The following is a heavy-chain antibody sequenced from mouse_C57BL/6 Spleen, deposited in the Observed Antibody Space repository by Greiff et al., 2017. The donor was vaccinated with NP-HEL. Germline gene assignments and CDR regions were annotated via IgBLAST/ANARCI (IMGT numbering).Heavy chain of an antibody. CDR1: GYSITSGYY. CDR2: ISYDGSN. V-gene: IGHV3-6*01. D-gene: IGHD4-1*01. CDR3: AREGLGYFDY. Sequence: VQLKESGPGLVKPSQSLSLTCSVTGYSITSGYYWNWIRQFPGNKLEWMGYISYDGSNNYNPSLKNRISITRDTSKNQFFLKLNSVTTEDTATYYCAREGLGYFDYWGQGTTLTVSS. J-gene: IGHJ2*01.